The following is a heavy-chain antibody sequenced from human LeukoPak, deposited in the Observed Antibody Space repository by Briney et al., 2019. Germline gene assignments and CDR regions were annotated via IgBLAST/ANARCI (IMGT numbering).Heavy chain of an antibody. J-gene: IGHJ4*02. Sequence: XAAXXFXXXSXXMHXVXQXXXXXXXXXXXXNSDGSSTSYADSVKGRFTISRDNSKNTLYLQMNGLRAEDTAVYYCAKDVEWGITMIVVDTELSGTSPDYWGQGTLVTVSS. D-gene: IGHD3-22*01. CDR1: XFXXXSXX. V-gene: IGHV3-74*01. CDR2: XNSDGSST. CDR3: AKDVEWGITMIVVDTELSGTSPDY.